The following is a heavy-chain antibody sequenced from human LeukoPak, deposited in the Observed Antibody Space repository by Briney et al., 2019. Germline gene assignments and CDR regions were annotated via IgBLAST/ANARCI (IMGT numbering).Heavy chain of an antibody. CDR1: GFTFSNAW. CDR3: TTDVPTIPFDY. V-gene: IGHV3-15*01. CDR2: IKSKTEGGTT. J-gene: IGHJ4*02. D-gene: IGHD3-10*01. Sequence: GGSLRLSCAASGFTFSNAWMSWVRQAPGKGLEWVGRIKSKTEGGTTDYAAPVKGRFTISRDDSKNTVFLQMNSLKTEDTAVYYCTTDVPTIPFDYWGQGTLVTVSS.